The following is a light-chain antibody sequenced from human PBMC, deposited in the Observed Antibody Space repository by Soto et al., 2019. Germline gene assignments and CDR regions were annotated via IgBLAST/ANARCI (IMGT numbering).Light chain of an antibody. V-gene: IGKV1-33*01. Sequence: DIAMTQSPSSLSASVGDRVTITCQASQDISNYLNWYQQKPVKAPKLMCYDASNLETGVPSRFSGSGSGTDFTFTISRLQPEDIATYYCQQDDNLPYTFSQGTKLETK. CDR3: QQDDNLPYT. CDR1: QDISNY. CDR2: DAS. J-gene: IGKJ2*01.